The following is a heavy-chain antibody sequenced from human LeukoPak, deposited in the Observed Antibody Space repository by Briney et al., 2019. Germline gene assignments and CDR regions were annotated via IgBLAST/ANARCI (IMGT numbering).Heavy chain of an antibody. J-gene: IGHJ4*02. Sequence: GGSLRLSCAASGFTVSSNYMSWVRQAPGKGLEWVSVIYSGGSTYYADSVKGRFTISRDNSKNTLYLQMNSLRAEDTAVYYCASRLTSAAFDYWGQGTLVTVSS. CDR2: IYSGGST. D-gene: IGHD2-2*01. CDR1: GFTVSSNY. V-gene: IGHV3-53*01. CDR3: ASRLTSAAFDY.